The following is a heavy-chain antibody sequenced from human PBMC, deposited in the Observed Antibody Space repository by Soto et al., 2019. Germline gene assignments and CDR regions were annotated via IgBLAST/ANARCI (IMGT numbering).Heavy chain of an antibody. V-gene: IGHV3-7*01. Sequence: EVQLVESGGDLVQPGGSLRLSCAVSGFSFRNYWMSWVRQAPGKGLEWVANINHDGSEQNFLASVKGRFTISRDNGKNSLFLQMNSLRAEDTAVYYCARDIGYSSFDYWGQGTLVTVSS. CDR3: ARDIGYSSFDY. J-gene: IGHJ4*02. CDR1: GFSFRNYW. D-gene: IGHD2-15*01. CDR2: INHDGSEQ.